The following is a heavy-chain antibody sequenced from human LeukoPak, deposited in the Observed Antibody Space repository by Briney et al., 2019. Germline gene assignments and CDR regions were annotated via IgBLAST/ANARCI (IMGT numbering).Heavy chain of an antibody. J-gene: IGHJ4*02. CDR3: ARGRDYYDSSGYYD. Sequence: VKVSSEASRDSFRSYIISWVPAAPGQGVEWMGRFIPIFGTTNYSQKFQGRVTITADESTSTAYMELSSLRSEDTAVYYCARGRDYYDSSGYYDWGQGTLVTVSS. CDR2: FIPIFGTT. CDR1: RDSFRSYI. V-gene: IGHV1-69*01. D-gene: IGHD3-22*01.